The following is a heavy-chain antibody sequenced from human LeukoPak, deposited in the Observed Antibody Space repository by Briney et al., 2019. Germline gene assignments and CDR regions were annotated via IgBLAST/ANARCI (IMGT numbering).Heavy chain of an antibody. CDR3: ASAYYYDSSGSFDY. V-gene: IGHV3-7*01. CDR1: GFTFSSYW. D-gene: IGHD3-22*01. Sequence: GGSLRLSCAASGFTFSSYWMSWVRQAPGKGLEWVANIKQDGSEKYYVDSVKGRFTISRDNAKNSLYLQMNSLRAEDTAVYYCASAYYYDSSGSFDYWGQGTLVTVSS. CDR2: IKQDGSEK. J-gene: IGHJ4*02.